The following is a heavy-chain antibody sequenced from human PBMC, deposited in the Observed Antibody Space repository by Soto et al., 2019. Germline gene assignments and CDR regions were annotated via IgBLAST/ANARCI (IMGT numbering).Heavy chain of an antibody. CDR2: ISAYNGNT. CDR1: GYTFTSYG. V-gene: IGHV1-18*01. CDR3: ARAGGGYYYYGMDV. D-gene: IGHD3-16*01. J-gene: IGHJ6*02. Sequence: ASVKVSCKASGYTFTSYGISWLRQAPGQGLEWMGWISAYNGNTNYAQKLQGRVTMTTDTSTSTAYMELRSLRSDDTAVYYCARAGGGYYYYGMDVWGQGTTVTVSS.